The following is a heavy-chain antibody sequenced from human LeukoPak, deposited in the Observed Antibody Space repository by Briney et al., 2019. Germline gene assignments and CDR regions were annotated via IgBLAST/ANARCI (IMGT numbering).Heavy chain of an antibody. Sequence: RPGGSLRLSCAASGFTFSSYAMSWVRQAPGKGLEWVSAISGSGGSTYYADSVKGRFTISRDNSKNTLYLQMNSLRAEDTAVYYCAKEVHGYYDILTGPLYDGYYYYGMDVWGQGTTVTVSS. CDR3: AKEVHGYYDILTGPLYDGYYYYGMDV. D-gene: IGHD3-9*01. V-gene: IGHV3-23*01. CDR2: ISGSGGST. J-gene: IGHJ6*02. CDR1: GFTFSSYA.